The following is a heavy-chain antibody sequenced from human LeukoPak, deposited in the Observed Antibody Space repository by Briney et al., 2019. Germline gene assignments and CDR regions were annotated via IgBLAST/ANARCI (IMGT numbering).Heavy chain of an antibody. D-gene: IGHD2-15*01. CDR3: ARDMVVAARGGMDV. CDR1: GFTFSDYY. CDR2: ISSSSSYT. Sequence: AGGSLRLSCAASGFTFSDYYMSWIRQAPGKGLEGVSYISSSSSYTNYADSVKGRFTISRDNAKNSLYLQMNSLRAEDTAVYYCARDMVVAARGGMDVWGQGTTVTVSS. J-gene: IGHJ6*02. V-gene: IGHV3-11*06.